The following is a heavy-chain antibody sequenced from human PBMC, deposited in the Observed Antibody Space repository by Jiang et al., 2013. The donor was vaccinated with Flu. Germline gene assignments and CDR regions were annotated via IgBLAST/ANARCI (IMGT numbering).Heavy chain of an antibody. D-gene: IGHD3-16*01. CDR2: FQYGGTT. Sequence: PGLVKPSQTLSLICAVSGGSISNGDYYWSWIRQPPGKGLEWLGFFQYGGTTYYNPSLRSRITMSVDMSKNQFSLRLSSVTAADTAVYYCATEVVLFRTFQYWGQGTLVTVSP. CDR3: ATEVVLFRTFQY. V-gene: IGHV4-30-4*01. CDR1: GGSISNGDYY. J-gene: IGHJ4*02.